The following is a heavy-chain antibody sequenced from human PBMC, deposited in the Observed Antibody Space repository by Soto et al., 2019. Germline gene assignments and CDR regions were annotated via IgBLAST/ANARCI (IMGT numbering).Heavy chain of an antibody. CDR1: GYTFTSYD. D-gene: IGHD2-8*01. V-gene: IGHV1-8*01. CDR3: AREGVRGMDV. J-gene: IGHJ6*02. CDR2: MNPNSGNT. Sequence: QVQLVQSGAEVKKPGASVKVSCKASGYTFTSYDINWVRQATGQGLEWMGWMNPNSGNTGYAQKVQGGVTMPRNTSISTAYMALSSPGAEATAVHHRAREGVRGMDVWGQGTTVTVSS.